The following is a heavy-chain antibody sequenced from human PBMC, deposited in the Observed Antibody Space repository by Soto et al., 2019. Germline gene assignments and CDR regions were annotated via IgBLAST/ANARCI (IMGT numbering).Heavy chain of an antibody. CDR3: ARYVTTVTTARRELWLGRRASNSYYMDV. CDR2: INHSGST. V-gene: IGHV4-34*01. Sequence: SETLSLTCAVYGGSFSGYYWSWIRQPPGKGLEWIGEINHSGSTNYNPSLKSRVTISVDTSKNQFSLKLSSVTAADTAVYYCARYVTTVTTARRELWLGRRASNSYYMDVWGKGTTVTVSS. J-gene: IGHJ6*03. D-gene: IGHD4-4*01. CDR1: GGSFSGYY.